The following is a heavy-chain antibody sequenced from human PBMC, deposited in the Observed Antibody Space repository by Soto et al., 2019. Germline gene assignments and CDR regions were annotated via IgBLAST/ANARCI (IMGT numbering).Heavy chain of an antibody. CDR1: GGSISSGSYY. Sequence: SETLSLTCTVSGGSISSGSYYWSWIRQPAGKGLEWIGHIYTSGSTNYNPSLKSRVTISVDTSKNQFSLRLTSVTAADTAVYYCARERSRGYTDPPRFDYWGQGTLVTVSS. V-gene: IGHV4-61*09. D-gene: IGHD5-18*01. J-gene: IGHJ4*02. CDR2: IYTSGST. CDR3: ARERSRGYTDPPRFDY.